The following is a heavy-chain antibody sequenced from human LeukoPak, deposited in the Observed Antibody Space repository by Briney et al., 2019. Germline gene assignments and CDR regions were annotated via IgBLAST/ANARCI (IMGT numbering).Heavy chain of an antibody. CDR3: ARESPVSGWFFDY. CDR1: GGSISSYY. D-gene: IGHD6-19*01. CDR2: IYTSVRT. J-gene: IGHJ4*02. V-gene: IGHV4-4*07. Sequence: SETLSLTCTVSGGSISSYYWSLIRQPAAKGLEWIGRIYTSVRTNYYPSLKSRVTMSVDTSKNQFSLKLSSVTAADTAVYYCARESPVSGWFFDYWGQGTLVTVSS.